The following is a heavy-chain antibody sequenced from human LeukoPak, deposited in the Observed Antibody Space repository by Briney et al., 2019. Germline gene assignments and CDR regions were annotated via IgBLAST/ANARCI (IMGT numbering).Heavy chain of an antibody. CDR3: AKGGYCSGGSCYSPLYFDY. D-gene: IGHD2-15*01. Sequence: PGGSLRLSCAASGFTFSSYAMSWVRQAPGKGLEWVSAISGSGGSTYYADSVKGRFTISRDNSKSTLYLQMNSLRAEDTAVYYCAKGGYCSGGSCYSPLYFDYWGQGTLVTVSS. V-gene: IGHV3-23*01. J-gene: IGHJ4*02. CDR2: ISGSGGST. CDR1: GFTFSSYA.